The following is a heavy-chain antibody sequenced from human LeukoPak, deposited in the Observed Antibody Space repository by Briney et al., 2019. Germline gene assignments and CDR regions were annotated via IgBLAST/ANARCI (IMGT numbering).Heavy chain of an antibody. CDR1: GYTFTSYY. CDR3: ARGSGDGDAFDI. D-gene: IGHD5-24*01. Sequence: GASVKVSCKASGYTFTSYYMHWVRQDPGQGLEWMGIINPSGGSTSYAQKFQGRVTMTRDTSTSTVYMELSSLRSEDTAVNYCARGSGDGDAFDIWGQGTMVTVSS. V-gene: IGHV1-46*01. CDR2: INPSGGST. J-gene: IGHJ3*02.